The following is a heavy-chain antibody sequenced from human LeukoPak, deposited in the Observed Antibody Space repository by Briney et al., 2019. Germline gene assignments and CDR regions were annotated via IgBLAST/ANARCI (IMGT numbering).Heavy chain of an antibody. V-gene: IGHV4-30-4*01. J-gene: IGHJ4*02. D-gene: IGHD5-18*01. Sequence: SETLSLTCTVSGGCISSGDYYWSWIRQPPGKGLEWIGYIYYSGSTYYNPSLKSRVTISVDTSKNQFSLKLSSVTAADTAVYYCARGVRGYSYGRGSHYFDYWGQGTLVTVSS. CDR3: ARGVRGYSYGRGSHYFDY. CDR1: GGCISSGDYY. CDR2: IYYSGST.